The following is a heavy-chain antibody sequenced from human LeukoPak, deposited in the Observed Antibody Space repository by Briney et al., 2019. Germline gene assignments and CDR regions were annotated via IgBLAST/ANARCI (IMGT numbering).Heavy chain of an antibody. J-gene: IGHJ6*03. CDR2: IIPIFGTA. Sequence: SVKVSCKASGGTFSSYVISWVRQAPGQGLEWMGGIIPIFGTANYAQKFQGRVTITADESTSTAYMELSSLRSEDTAVYYCARDLTDHYYGRDYYYYMDVWGKGTTVTISS. V-gene: IGHV1-69*13. CDR1: GGTFSSYV. D-gene: IGHD3-10*01. CDR3: ARDLTDHYYGRDYYYYMDV.